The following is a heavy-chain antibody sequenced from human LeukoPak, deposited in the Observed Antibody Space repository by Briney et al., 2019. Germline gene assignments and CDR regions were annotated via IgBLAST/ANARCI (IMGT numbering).Heavy chain of an antibody. CDR3: ARDPRSWCSSTSCYPTMFDP. CDR2: ISAYNGNT. CDR1: GYTFTSYG. J-gene: IGHJ5*02. Sequence: ASVKVSCKASGYTFTSYGISWVRQAPGQGLEWMGWISAYNGNTNYAQKLQGRVTMTTDTSTSTAYMELRSLRSDDTAVYYCARDPRSWCSSTSCYPTMFDPRGQGTLVTVSS. V-gene: IGHV1-18*01. D-gene: IGHD2-2*01.